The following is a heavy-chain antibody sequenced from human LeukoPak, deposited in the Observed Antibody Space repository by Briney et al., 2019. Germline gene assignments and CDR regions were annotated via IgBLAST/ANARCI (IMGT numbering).Heavy chain of an antibody. CDR3: AKDQTSIAAAVALDY. Sequence: GGSLRLSCAASGFTFRDYHMSWIRQAPGKGLEWVAVISYDGSNKYYADSVKGRFTISRDNSKNTLYLQMNSLRAEDTAVYYCAKDQTSIAAAVALDYWGQGTLVTVSS. J-gene: IGHJ4*02. V-gene: IGHV3-30*18. D-gene: IGHD6-25*01. CDR1: GFTFRDYH. CDR2: ISYDGSNK.